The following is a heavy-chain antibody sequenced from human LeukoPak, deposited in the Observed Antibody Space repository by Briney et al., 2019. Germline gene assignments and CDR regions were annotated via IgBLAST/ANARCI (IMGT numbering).Heavy chain of an antibody. CDR3: ARDQEDTMIVVVYDY. Sequence: ASVKVSCKASGYTFTSYGISWVRQAPGQGLEWMGWISAYNGNTNYAQKLQGRVTMTTDTSTSTAYMELRSLRSDDTAVYYCARDQEDTMIVVVYDYWGQGTLVTVSS. V-gene: IGHV1-18*01. J-gene: IGHJ4*02. D-gene: IGHD3-22*01. CDR2: ISAYNGNT. CDR1: GYTFTSYG.